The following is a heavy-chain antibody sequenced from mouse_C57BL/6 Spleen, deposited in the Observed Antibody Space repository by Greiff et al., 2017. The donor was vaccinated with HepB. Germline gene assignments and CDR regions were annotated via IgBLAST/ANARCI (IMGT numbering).Heavy chain of an antibody. J-gene: IGHJ2*01. CDR2: IYPRDGSN. CDR1: GYTFTSYD. Sequence: QVQLQQSGPELVKPGASVKLSCKASGYTFTSYDINWVKQRPGQGLEWIGWIYPRDGSNKYNEKFKGKATFTVDTSSSTAYMELHSLTSDDSAVYFCARRGYYGSSYLFDYWGQGTTLTVSS. D-gene: IGHD1-1*01. CDR3: ARRGYYGSSYLFDY. V-gene: IGHV1-85*01.